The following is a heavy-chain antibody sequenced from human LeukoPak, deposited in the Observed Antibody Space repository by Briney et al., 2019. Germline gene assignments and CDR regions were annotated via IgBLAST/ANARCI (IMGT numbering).Heavy chain of an antibody. D-gene: IGHD2-2*01. V-gene: IGHV4-34*01. CDR2: INHSGST. CDR1: GGSFSGYY. CDR3: ARGGWLRYCSSTSCARADY. Sequence: PSETLSLTCAVYGGSFSGYYWSWIRQPPGKGLEWIGEINHSGSTNYNPSLKSRVTISVDTSKNQFSLKLSSVTAADTAVYYCARGGWLRYCSSTSCARADYWGQGTLVTVSS. J-gene: IGHJ4*02.